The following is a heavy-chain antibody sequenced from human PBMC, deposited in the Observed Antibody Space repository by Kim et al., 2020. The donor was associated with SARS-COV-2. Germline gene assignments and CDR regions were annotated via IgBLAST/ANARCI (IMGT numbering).Heavy chain of an antibody. J-gene: IGHJ3*02. CDR1: GYTFTGYY. CDR3: ARSITGTTFPPYVAFDI. D-gene: IGHD1-7*01. V-gene: IGHV1-2*06. CDR2: INPNSGGT. Sequence: ASVKVSCKASGYTFTGYYMHWVRQAPGQGLEWMGRINPNSGGTNYAQKFQGRVTMTRDTSISTAYMELSRLRSDDTAVYYCARSITGTTFPPYVAFDIWGQGTMVTVSS.